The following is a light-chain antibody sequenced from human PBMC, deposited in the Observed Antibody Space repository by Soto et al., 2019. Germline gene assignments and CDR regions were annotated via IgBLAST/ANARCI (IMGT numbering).Light chain of an antibody. CDR2: DNN. CDR3: HSYDVSLSGPV. V-gene: IGLV1-40*01. Sequence: QSVLTQPPSVSGAPGQRVTISCTGSSSNIGAGYDVHWYQQLPGTAPKVLIHDNNSRPSGVPGRFSGSKSGTSASLAITGLQAEDEADYYCHSYDVSLSGPVFGGGTKVTV. J-gene: IGLJ2*01. CDR1: SSNIGAGYD.